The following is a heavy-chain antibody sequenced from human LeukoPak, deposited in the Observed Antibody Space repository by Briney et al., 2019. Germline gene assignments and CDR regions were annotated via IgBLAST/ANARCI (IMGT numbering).Heavy chain of an antibody. V-gene: IGHV4-4*09. J-gene: IGHJ5*02. CDR1: GGSIGTYY. Sequence: SETLSLTCTVSGGSIGTYYWSWIRQSPGKGLEWIGYIYVTGTRYNPYLQSRVTISVDRSRNQFFLKMSSVTAADTAVYYCARVLPRITMVRGVTRSRNWFDPWGQGTLVIVSS. CDR3: ARVLPRITMVRGVTRSRNWFDP. D-gene: IGHD3-10*01. CDR2: IYVTGT.